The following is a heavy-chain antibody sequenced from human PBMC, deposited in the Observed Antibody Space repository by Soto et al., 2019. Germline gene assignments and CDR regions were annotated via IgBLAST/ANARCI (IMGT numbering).Heavy chain of an antibody. CDR2: MNPNSGNT. V-gene: IGHV1-8*01. CDR1: GYTFTSYD. CDR3: ARWGVGPRFYYYGMDV. J-gene: IGHJ6*02. Sequence: QVQLVQSGAEVKKPGASVKVSCKASGYTFTSYDINWVRQATGQGLEWMGWMNPNSGNTGYAQKFQGRVTMTRNTSISTAYMGLSSLRSEDTAVYYCARWGVGPRFYYYGMDVWGQGTTVTVSS. D-gene: IGHD3-16*01.